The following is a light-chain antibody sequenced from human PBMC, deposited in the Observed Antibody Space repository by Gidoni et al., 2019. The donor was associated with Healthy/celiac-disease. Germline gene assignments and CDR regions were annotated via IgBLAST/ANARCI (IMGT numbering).Light chain of an antibody. V-gene: IGKV3-11*01. CDR2: YAS. CDR3: QQRSNWPGT. J-gene: IGKJ2*02. Sequence: EIVVTQSPATLSLSTGERAPLSCRASQSDSSYLAWYQQKPGPAPRLLIYYASNRATGIPARFSVSCSGTDFTLTISSLEPEDFAVYYCQQRSNWPGTFGQGTKLEFK. CDR1: QSDSSY.